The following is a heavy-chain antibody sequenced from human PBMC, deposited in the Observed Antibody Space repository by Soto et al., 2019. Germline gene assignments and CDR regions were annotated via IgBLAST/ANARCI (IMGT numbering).Heavy chain of an antibody. D-gene: IGHD2-15*01. CDR2: INPSGIST. CDR3: ARVPVSYRAPCSGGSCYLFDY. Sequence: ASVKVSCKTSGYTFTNYYIHWVRQAPGQGLEWMGVINPSGISTTYAQKFQGRVTMTRDTSTSTVYMDLSSLRPEDTAVYFCARVPVSYRAPCSGGSCYLFDYWGQGTLVTVSS. J-gene: IGHJ4*02. CDR1: GYTFTNYY. V-gene: IGHV1-46*01.